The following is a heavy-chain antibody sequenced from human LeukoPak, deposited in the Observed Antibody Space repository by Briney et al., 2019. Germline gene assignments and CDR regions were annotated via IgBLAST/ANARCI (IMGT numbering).Heavy chain of an antibody. Sequence: SETLSLTCTVSGGSISSSSYYWGWIRQPPGKGLEWIGKIYYNGNTYYNPSLKSRVTISVDTSKNQFSLKPSSVTAADTAIYYCAGARKKDTALDYWGQGTLVTVSS. J-gene: IGHJ4*02. V-gene: IGHV4-39*01. CDR2: IYYNGNT. CDR1: GGSISSSSYY. CDR3: AGARKKDTALDY. D-gene: IGHD5-18*01.